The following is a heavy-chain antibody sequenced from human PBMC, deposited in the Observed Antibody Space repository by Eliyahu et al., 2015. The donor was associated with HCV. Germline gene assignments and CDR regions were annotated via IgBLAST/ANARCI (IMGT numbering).Heavy chain of an antibody. V-gene: IGHV3-15*01. CDR1: GFTFSNAX. J-gene: IGHJ6*02. CDR2: IKSKTDGXTT. Sequence: EVQLVESGGGLVKPGGSLRLSCAASGFTFSNAXMXXXRQAPGKGXEWVGRIKSKTDGXTTDYAAPVKGRFTISRDDSKNTLYLQMNSLKTEDTAVYYCTTDDSDFWSGYLGNYYGMDVWGQGTTVTVSS. D-gene: IGHD3-3*01. CDR3: TTDDSDFWSGYLGNYYGMDV.